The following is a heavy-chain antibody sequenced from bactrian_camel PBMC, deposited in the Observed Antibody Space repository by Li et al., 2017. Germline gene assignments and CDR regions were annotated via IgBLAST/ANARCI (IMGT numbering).Heavy chain of an antibody. J-gene: IGHJ4*01. D-gene: IGHD1*01. Sequence: VQLVESGGGLVQPGGSLRLSCAASGFTFSSYYMSWVRQAPGKGLEWVSSLDEDGSNAVYGDSVKGRFSISRDIASRTLYLQMSNLKPEDTALYYCASKVGMCGPNWSKLRFDSRGPGTQVTVS. CDR3: ASKVGMCGPNWSKLRFDS. CDR1: GFTFSSYY. CDR2: LDEDGSNA. V-gene: IGHV3-2*01.